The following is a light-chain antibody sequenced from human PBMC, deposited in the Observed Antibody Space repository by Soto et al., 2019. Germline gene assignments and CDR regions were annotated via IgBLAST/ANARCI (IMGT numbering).Light chain of an antibody. CDR1: ISDFAVYNY. Sequence: VYGSGVDGHALPISNTRTISDFAVYNYVSWYQQHPGKAPKLMLYGVGKRPSGVSNRFSGSKSGNRASLTISGLQAVDEADYYCSSHTATSALQVFASETKVTVL. CDR3: SSHTATSALQV. V-gene: IGLV2-14*01. CDR2: GVG. J-gene: IGLJ1*01.